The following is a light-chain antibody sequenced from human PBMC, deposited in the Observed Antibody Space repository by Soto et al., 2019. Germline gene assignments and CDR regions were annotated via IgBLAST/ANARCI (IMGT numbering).Light chain of an antibody. Sequence: QSVLTQPPSTSGTPGQRVTISCSGGSSNIRINDVNWYQQLPRTAPKLLIYRNNERPSGVSDRFSGSKSGTSASLAISGLQSEDEADYYCGAWDDSLKGWGFGGGTKLTVL. J-gene: IGLJ3*02. V-gene: IGLV1-44*01. CDR3: GAWDDSLKGWG. CDR1: SSNIRIND. CDR2: RNN.